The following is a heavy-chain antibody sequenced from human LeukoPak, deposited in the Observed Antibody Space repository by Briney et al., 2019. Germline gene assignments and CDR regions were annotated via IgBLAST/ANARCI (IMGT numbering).Heavy chain of an antibody. V-gene: IGHV4-39*07. J-gene: IGHJ4*02. CDR3: ARDSDYDEKYFDY. D-gene: IGHD3-16*01. Sequence: SETLSLTCTVSGGSIRSSYYYWGWIRQPPGKGLEWIGYIYHSGSTYYNPSLKSRVTISVDRSKNQFSLKLSSVTAADTAVYYCARDSDYDEKYFDYWGQGTLVTVSS. CDR1: GGSIRSSYYY. CDR2: IYHSGST.